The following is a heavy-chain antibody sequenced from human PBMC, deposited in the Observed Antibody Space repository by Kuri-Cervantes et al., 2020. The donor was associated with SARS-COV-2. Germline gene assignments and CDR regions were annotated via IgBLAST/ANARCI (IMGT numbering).Heavy chain of an antibody. CDR3: ARDGWSGSNGAFDI. CDR1: GGSISSYY. V-gene: IGHV4-4*07. CDR2: IYTSGST. Sequence: SETLSLTCTVSGGSISSYYWSWIRQPAGKGLEWIGRIYTSGSTNYNPSLKSRVTISVDTSKNQFSLKLSSVTAADTAVYYCARDGWSGSNGAFDIWGQGTMVTVSS. J-gene: IGHJ3*02. D-gene: IGHD1-26*01.